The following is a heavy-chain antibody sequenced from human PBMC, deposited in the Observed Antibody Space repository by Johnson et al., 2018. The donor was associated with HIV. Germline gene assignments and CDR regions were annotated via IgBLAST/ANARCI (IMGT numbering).Heavy chain of an antibody. CDR2: ITGSGTVV. D-gene: IGHD3-16*01. Sequence: VQLVESGGGVVQPGRSLRLSCAASGFTVSSNYMSWIRQAPGKGPEWVSYITGSGTVVYYADSVKGRFTISRDNAKNSLYLQMNSLRADDTAVYYCARGGSDVFDIWGRGTMVTVSS. J-gene: IGHJ3*02. V-gene: IGHV3-11*04. CDR3: ARGGSDVFDI. CDR1: GFTVSSNY.